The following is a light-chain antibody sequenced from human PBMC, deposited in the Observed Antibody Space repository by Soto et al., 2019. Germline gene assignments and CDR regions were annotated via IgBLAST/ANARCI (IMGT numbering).Light chain of an antibody. V-gene: IGLV2-8*01. Sequence: QSALTQPASVSGSPGQWITISCNGTSSDVGGYNHVSWYQQHPGKAPKLIIYEVTKRPSGVPARFSGSKSGNTASLTVSGLQGDDEADYYCSSYAGTNNVIFGGGTKVTVL. CDR2: EVT. CDR1: SSDVGGYNH. J-gene: IGLJ2*01. CDR3: SSYAGTNNVI.